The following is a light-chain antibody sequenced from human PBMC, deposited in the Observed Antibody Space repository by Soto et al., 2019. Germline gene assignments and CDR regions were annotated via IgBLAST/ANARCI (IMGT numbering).Light chain of an antibody. CDR1: QDISSY. V-gene: IGKV1-9*01. CDR3: QQLNSYRT. CDR2: AAS. J-gene: IGKJ5*01. Sequence: IQLTQSPSSLSASVGDRVTITCRASQDISSYLAWYQQKPGKAPKLLIYAASTLQSGVPSRFSGSGSGTDFTLTISSLQPEDFATYYCQQLNSYRTFGQGTRLEIK.